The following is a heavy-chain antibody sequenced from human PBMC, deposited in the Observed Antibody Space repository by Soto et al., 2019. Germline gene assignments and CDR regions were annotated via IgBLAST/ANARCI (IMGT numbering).Heavy chain of an antibody. V-gene: IGHV1-69*13. CDR2: IIPVFGTA. CDR3: AVGSGYDYAYSSSWY. CDR1: GGTFSSYA. J-gene: IGHJ4*02. D-gene: IGHD6-13*01. Sequence: SVKVSCKASGGTFSSYAISWVRQAPGQGLEWMGGIIPVFGTANYAQKFQGRVTITADESTSTAYMELSSLRSEDTAVYYCAVGSGYDYAYSSSWYWGQGTLVTVSS.